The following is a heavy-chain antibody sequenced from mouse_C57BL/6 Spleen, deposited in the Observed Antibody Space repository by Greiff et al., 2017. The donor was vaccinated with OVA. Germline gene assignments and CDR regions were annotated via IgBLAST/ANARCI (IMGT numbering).Heavy chain of an antibody. J-gene: IGHJ1*03. Sequence: QVQLQQSGPELVKPGASVKISCKASGYAFSSSWMNWVKQRPGKGLEWIGRIYPGDGDTKYNGKFKGKATVTADKSSSTAYMQLSSLTSEDSAVYFCARFDPFDVWGTGTTVTVSS. CDR3: ARFDPFDV. V-gene: IGHV1-82*01. CDR2: IYPGDGDT. CDR1: GYAFSSSW.